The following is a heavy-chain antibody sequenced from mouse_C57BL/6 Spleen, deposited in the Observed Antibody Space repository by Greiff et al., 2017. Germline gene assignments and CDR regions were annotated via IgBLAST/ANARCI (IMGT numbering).Heavy chain of an antibody. CDR1: GFTFSSYA. V-gene: IGHV5-9-1*02. Sequence: EVQRVESGEGLVKPGGSLKLSCAASGFTFSSYAMSWVRQTPEKRLEWVAYISSGGDYIYYADTVKGRFTISRDNARNTLYLQMSSLKSEDTAMYYCTRGETSFFAYWGQGTLVTVSA. CDR2: ISSGGDYI. CDR3: TRGETSFFAY. J-gene: IGHJ3*01.